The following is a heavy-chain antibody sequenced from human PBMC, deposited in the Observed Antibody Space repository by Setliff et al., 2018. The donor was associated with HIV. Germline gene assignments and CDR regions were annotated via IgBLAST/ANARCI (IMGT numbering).Heavy chain of an antibody. CDR1: GGSIKSYY. J-gene: IGHJ4*02. D-gene: IGHD4-17*01. Sequence: SETLSLTCTVSGGSIKSYYWSWIRQAPGKGLEWIGYIYYNGNTNYNPSLKSRITISVDTSKSQFSLKLTSVTAADTAVYYCAREIYGGNSRPFDYWGQGTLVTVSS. CDR2: IYYNGNT. V-gene: IGHV4-59*01. CDR3: AREIYGGNSRPFDY.